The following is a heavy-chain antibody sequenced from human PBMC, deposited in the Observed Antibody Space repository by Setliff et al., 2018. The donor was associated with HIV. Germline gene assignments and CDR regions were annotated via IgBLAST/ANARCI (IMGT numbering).Heavy chain of an antibody. Sequence: GASVKVSCKASGYTFTSNGIDWVRQAPGQGLEWMGWISAYNGNTNYAQKFQGRVTMTTDTSTSTAYMELRSLRSDDTAVYYCARERFTVVRGVIDYWSQGTLVTVSS. CDR2: ISAYNGNT. J-gene: IGHJ4*02. V-gene: IGHV1-18*01. CDR1: GYTFTSNG. CDR3: ARERFTVVRGVIDY. D-gene: IGHD3-10*01.